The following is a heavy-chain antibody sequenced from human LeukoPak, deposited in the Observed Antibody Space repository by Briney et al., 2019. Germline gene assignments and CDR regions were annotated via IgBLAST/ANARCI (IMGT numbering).Heavy chain of an antibody. D-gene: IGHD3-3*01. Sequence: GGSLRLSCAASGFTFSSYGMHWVRQAPGKGLEWVAFIRYDGSNKYYADSVKGRFTISRDNSKNTLYLQMNSLRAEDTAVYYCAKDRGYYDFWSGYYKRGGILDYWGQGTLVTVSS. CDR1: GFTFSSYG. CDR3: AKDRGYYDFWSGYYKRGGILDY. J-gene: IGHJ4*02. CDR2: IRYDGSNK. V-gene: IGHV3-30*02.